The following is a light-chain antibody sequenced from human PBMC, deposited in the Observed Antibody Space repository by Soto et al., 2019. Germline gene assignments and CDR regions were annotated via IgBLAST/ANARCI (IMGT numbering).Light chain of an antibody. CDR2: AAS. V-gene: IGKV1-8*01. Sequence: AIRMTQSPSSFSASTGDRVTITCRASQGISSYLAWYQQKPGKAPKLLIYAASTLQSGVPSRFSGSGSGTDFTLTISRLQSADFAPYYCQQYYSYHFNFGHGTRMETK. J-gene: IGKJ5*01. CDR1: QGISSY. CDR3: QQYYSYHFN.